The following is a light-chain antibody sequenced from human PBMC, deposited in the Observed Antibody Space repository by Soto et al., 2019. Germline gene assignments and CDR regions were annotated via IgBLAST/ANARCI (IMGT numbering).Light chain of an antibody. J-gene: IGLJ2*01. V-gene: IGLV2-14*03. CDR1: SSDIGGYRY. CDR2: DVT. CDR3: TSYTSDSSVI. Sequence: QSAMTQPASVSGSPGQSVTISCTGTSSDIGGYRYVSWYQQRPGKAPKLMIHDVTNRPSGVSDRFSGSKSGNTASLTISGPQAEDEADYCCTSYTSDSSVIFGGGTKLTVL.